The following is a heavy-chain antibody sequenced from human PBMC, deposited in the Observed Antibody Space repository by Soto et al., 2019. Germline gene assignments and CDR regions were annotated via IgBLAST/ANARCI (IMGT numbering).Heavy chain of an antibody. CDR2: IIPMFGTA. CDR3: ASGIQLWLRRINNGYSG. J-gene: IGHJ4*02. V-gene: IGHV1-69*12. Sequence: QVQLVQSGAEVKKPESSVKVSCKAPGGTFSTYAISWVRQAPGQGLEWMGGIIPMFGTANYAQRFQDRVTITADGSTNTVYVELSSLRSEDTAVYFCASGIQLWLRRINNGYSGWGQGTLVTVSS. CDR1: GGTFSTYA. D-gene: IGHD5-18*01.